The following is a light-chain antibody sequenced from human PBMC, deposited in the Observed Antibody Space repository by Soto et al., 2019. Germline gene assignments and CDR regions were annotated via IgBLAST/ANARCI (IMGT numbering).Light chain of an antibody. J-gene: IGLJ2*01. CDR1: NSNIANNA. V-gene: IGLV1-36*01. Sequence: QSVLTQPPSVSEAPRQTVTISCSGSNSNIANNAVNWYQQLPGKAPKLLIYYNDFLPSVVSDRFSASKSGASASLAISGLRSEDEADYYCETWDDSLNGPVFGGGTKLTVL. CDR3: ETWDDSLNGPV. CDR2: YND.